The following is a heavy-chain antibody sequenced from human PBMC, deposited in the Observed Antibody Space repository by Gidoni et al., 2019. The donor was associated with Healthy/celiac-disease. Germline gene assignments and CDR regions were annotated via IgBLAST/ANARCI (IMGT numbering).Heavy chain of an antibody. CDR1: GFTFSSYD. Sequence: EVQLVESGGGLVQPGGSLRLSCAASGFTFSSYDMHWVRQATGKGLEWVSAIGTAGDTYYPGSVKGRFTISRENAKNSLYLQMNSLRAGDTAVYYCARGTMPIFGVASWVEPSNGMDVWGQGTTVTVSS. V-gene: IGHV3-13*01. D-gene: IGHD3-3*01. J-gene: IGHJ6*02. CDR2: IGTAGDT. CDR3: ARGTMPIFGVASWVEPSNGMDV.